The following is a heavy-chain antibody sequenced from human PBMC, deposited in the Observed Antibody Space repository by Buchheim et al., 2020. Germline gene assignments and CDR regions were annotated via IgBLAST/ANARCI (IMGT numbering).Heavy chain of an antibody. Sequence: QVQLVESGGGVVQPGRSLRLSCAASGFTFSSYGMPWVRQAPGKGLEWVAVIWYDGSNKYYADSVKGRFTISRDNSKNTLYLQMNSLRAEDTAVYYCARDHLRYYDFWSGYFSHYYYGMDVWGQGTT. V-gene: IGHV3-33*01. J-gene: IGHJ6*02. CDR1: GFTFSSYG. D-gene: IGHD3-3*01. CDR3: ARDHLRYYDFWSGYFSHYYYGMDV. CDR2: IWYDGSNK.